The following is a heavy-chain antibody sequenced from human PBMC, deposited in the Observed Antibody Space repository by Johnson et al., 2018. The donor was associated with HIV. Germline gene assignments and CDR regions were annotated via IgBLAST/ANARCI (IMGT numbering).Heavy chain of an antibody. D-gene: IGHD3-22*01. CDR3: ARAREVYYLDAFDI. CDR2: ISSSGSTI. CDR1: GFTFSDYY. J-gene: IGHJ3*02. V-gene: IGHV3-11*04. Sequence: QLVESGGGVVQPGRSLRLSCAASGFTFSDYYMSWIRQAPGKGLEWVSYISSSGSTIYYADSVKGRFTISRDNAKNSLYLQMNSLRAEDTAVYYCARAREVYYLDAFDIWGQGTMVTVSS.